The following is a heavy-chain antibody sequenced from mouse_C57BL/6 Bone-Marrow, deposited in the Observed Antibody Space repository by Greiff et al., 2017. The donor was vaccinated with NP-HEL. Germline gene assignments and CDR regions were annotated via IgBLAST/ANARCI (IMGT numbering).Heavy chain of an antibody. CDR3: AVYYDYPYAMDY. CDR2: IDPSDSET. Sequence: QVQLQQPGAELVRPGSSVKLSCKASGYTFTSYWMHWVKQRPIQGLEWIGNIDPSDSETHYNQKFKDKATLTVDKSSSTAYMQLSSLTSEDSAVYYCAVYYDYPYAMDYWGQGTSVTVSS. D-gene: IGHD2-4*01. CDR1: GYTFTSYW. J-gene: IGHJ4*01. V-gene: IGHV1-52*01.